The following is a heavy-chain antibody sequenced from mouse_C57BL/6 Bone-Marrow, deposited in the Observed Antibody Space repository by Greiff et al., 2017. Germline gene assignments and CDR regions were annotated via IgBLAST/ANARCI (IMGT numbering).Heavy chain of an antibody. J-gene: IGHJ3*01. CDR3: TRIAY. V-gene: IGHV14-4*01. CDR2: IDPENGDT. CDR1: GFNIKDDY. Sequence: EVQLQQSGAELVRPGASVKLSCTASGFNIKDDYMHWVKQRPEQGLEWIGWIDPENGDTEYASNFQGKATITVDTSSNTAYLQLSSLTSEDTAVYYCTRIAYWDQGTLVTVSA.